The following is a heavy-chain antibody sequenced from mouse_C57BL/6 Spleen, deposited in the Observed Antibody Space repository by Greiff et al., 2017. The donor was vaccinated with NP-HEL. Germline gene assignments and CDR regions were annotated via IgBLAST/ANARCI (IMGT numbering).Heavy chain of an antibody. CDR1: GYTFTSYW. V-gene: IGHV1-59*01. CDR2: IDPSDSYT. D-gene: IGHD2-1*01. CDR3: AREGGVYGNYFDY. Sequence: VQLQQSGAELVRPGTSVKLSCKASGYTFTSYWMHWVKQRPGQGLEWIGVIDPSDSYTNYNQKFKGKATLTVDTSSSTAYMQLSSLTSEDSAVYYCAREGGVYGNYFDYWGQGTTLTVSS. J-gene: IGHJ2*01.